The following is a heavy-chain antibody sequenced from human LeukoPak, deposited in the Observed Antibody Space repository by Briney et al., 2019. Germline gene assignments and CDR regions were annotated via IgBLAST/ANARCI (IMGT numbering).Heavy chain of an antibody. D-gene: IGHD6-13*01. CDR3: ARHARYSSSWYRFDP. CDR2: IYPGDSDT. V-gene: IGHV5-51*01. Sequence: HGESLKISCQGSGYSFTSYWIGWVRQLPGKGLEWMGIIYPGDSDTRYSPSFQGQVTISADKSISTAYLQWSSLKASDTAMYYCARHARYSSSWYRFDPWGQGTLVTVSS. J-gene: IGHJ5*02. CDR1: GYSFTSYW.